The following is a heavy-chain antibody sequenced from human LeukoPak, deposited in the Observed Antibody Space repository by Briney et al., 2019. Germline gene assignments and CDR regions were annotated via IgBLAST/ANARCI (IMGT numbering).Heavy chain of an antibody. D-gene: IGHD1-14*01. V-gene: IGHV3-48*04. CDR3: ASAFRIFPGFG. Sequence: GGSLRLSCAVPGFTFSSYAMSWVRQAPGKGLEWVSYISSSGSTIYYADSVKGRFTISRDNAKNSLYLQMNSLRAEDTAVYYCASAFRIFPGFGRGQGTMVTVSS. CDR1: GFTFSSYA. J-gene: IGHJ3*01. CDR2: ISSSGSTI.